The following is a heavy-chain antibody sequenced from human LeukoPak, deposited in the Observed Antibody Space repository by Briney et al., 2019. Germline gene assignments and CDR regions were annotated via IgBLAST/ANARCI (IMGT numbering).Heavy chain of an antibody. CDR3: AGGGSWQDI. J-gene: IGHJ2*01. V-gene: IGHV4-34*01. Sequence: SDTLSLTCSFYGGPLSCYYWSWIPHPPGKGLEGIGEIKQSGSTNYNPSLKTRVTITVHTSNNQLSLKLSSVTAADRSVYFWAGGGSWQDIWGRGTLVTVSS. CDR2: IKQSGST. D-gene: IGHD1-26*01. CDR1: GGPLSCYY.